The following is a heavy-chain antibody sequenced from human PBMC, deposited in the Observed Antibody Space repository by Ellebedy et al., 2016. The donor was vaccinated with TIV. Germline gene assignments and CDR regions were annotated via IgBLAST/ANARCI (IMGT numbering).Heavy chain of an antibody. V-gene: IGHV3-23*01. D-gene: IGHD6-13*01. J-gene: IGHJ6*02. CDR3: AKDRRYSSSWYSYYYYGMDV. Sequence: GESLKISXAASGFTFSSYAMSWVRQAPGKGLEWVSAISGSGGSTYYADSVKGRFTISRDNSKNTLYLQMNSLRAEDTAVYYCAKDRRYSSSWYSYYYYGMDVWGQGTTVTVSS. CDR2: ISGSGGST. CDR1: GFTFSSYA.